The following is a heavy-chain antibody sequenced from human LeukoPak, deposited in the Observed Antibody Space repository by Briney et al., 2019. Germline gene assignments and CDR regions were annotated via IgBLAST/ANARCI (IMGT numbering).Heavy chain of an antibody. V-gene: IGHV4-59*01. J-gene: IGHJ4*02. D-gene: IGHD3-10*01. CDR1: RGSISSYY. CDR3: ERGDTMRLYYYGY. CDR2: IYYSGST. Sequence: PSETLTLTCTVSRGSISSYYWSWIRQPPGKGLEWIGYIYYSGSTNYNPSLKSRVTISVDTSKNQFSLKLSSVTAADTAVYYCERGDTMRLYYYGYWGQGTLVTVSS.